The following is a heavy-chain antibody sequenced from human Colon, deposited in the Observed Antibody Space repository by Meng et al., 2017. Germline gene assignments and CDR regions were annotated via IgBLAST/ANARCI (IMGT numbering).Heavy chain of an antibody. D-gene: IGHD3-22*01. CDR3: ARGYYDSSGYYPIDY. CDR2: IYYSGST. Sequence: SETLSLTCTVSGGSISSYYWSWIRQLPGKGLEWIGYIYYSGSTNYNPSLKSRVTISVDTSKNQFSLKLSSVTAADTAVYYCARGYYDSSGYYPIDYWGQGTLVTVSS. J-gene: IGHJ4*02. V-gene: IGHV4-59*01. CDR1: GGSISSYY.